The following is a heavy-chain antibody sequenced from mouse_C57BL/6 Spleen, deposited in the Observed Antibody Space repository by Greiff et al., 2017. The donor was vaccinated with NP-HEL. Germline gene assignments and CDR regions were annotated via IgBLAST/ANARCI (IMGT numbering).Heavy chain of an antibody. J-gene: IGHJ3*01. CDR2: IWGDGST. D-gene: IGHD2-2*01. V-gene: IGHV2-3*01. CDR1: GFSLTSYG. Sequence: VQLQQSGPGLVAPSQSLSITCTVSGFSLTSYGVSWVRQPPGKGLEWLGGIWGDGSTNYHSALISRLSISKDNSKSQVFLKLNSLQTDDTATYYCAKLDGYDDGAWFAYWGQGTLVTVSA. CDR3: AKLDGYDDGAWFAY.